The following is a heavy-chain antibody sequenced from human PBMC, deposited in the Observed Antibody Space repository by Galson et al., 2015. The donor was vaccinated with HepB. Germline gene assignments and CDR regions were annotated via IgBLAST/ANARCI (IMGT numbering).Heavy chain of an antibody. CDR1: GFTFSYYA. CDR3: ARDGVGVVPPATRSYYYYGMDV. J-gene: IGHJ6*02. Sequence: SLRLSCAASGFTFSYYAIHWVRQAPGKGLEWVAVISYDGTNKYYADSVKGRFTISRDNSRNTLYLQMNSLRADDTAVYYCARDGVGVVPPATRSYYYYGMDVWGQGTTVTVSS. D-gene: IGHD2-2*01. CDR2: ISYDGTNK. V-gene: IGHV3-30*04.